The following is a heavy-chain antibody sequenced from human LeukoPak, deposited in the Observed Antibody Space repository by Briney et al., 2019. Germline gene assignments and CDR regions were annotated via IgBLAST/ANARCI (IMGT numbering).Heavy chain of an antibody. D-gene: IGHD4-17*01. V-gene: IGHV4-4*07. CDR2: IYTSGST. Sequence: PSETLSLTCTVSGGSIGNFYWSWIRQPAGKGLEWIGYIYTSGSTKYNPSLKSRVTLSVDTSKNQFSLKLSSVTAADTAVYYCARSDGDYHPYYFDYWGQGTLVTVSS. CDR1: GGSIGNFY. CDR3: ARSDGDYHPYYFDY. J-gene: IGHJ4*02.